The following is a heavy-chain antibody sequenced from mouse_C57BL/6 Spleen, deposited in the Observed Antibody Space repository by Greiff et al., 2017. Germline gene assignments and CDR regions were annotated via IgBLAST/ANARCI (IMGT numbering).Heavy chain of an antibody. D-gene: IGHD1-1*01. CDR3: AREGRTTGADY. V-gene: IGHV5-4*01. Sequence: EVHLVESGGGLVKPGGSLKLSCAASGFPFSSYAMSWVRQTPEKRLAWVATISDGGSYTYYPDNVKGRFTISRDNAKNNLYLQMSHLKSEDTAMYYCAREGRTTGADYGGQGTTLTVSS. CDR2: ISDGGSYT. J-gene: IGHJ2*01. CDR1: GFPFSSYA.